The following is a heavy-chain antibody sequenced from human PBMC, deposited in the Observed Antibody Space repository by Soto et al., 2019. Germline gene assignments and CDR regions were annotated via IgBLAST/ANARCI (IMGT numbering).Heavy chain of an antibody. CDR2: ISYDGSNK. CDR3: AKDSYSHTVAPTFDFDY. D-gene: IGHD4-17*01. CDR1: GFTFSSYG. V-gene: IGHV3-30*18. J-gene: IGHJ4*02. Sequence: GGSLRLSCAASGFTFSSYGMHWVRQAPGKGLEWVAVISYDGSNKYYADSVKGRFTISRDNSKNTLYLQMNSLRAEDTAVYYCAKDSYSHTVAPTFDFDYWGQGTLVTVSS.